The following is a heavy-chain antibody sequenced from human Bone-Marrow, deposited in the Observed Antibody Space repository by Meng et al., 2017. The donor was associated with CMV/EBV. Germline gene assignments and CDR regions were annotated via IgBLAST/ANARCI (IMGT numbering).Heavy chain of an antibody. CDR3: ARGLGVTPGYGRYV. Sequence: ASVKVSCKASGYTFTGYYMHWVRQAPGQGLEWMGWINPNSGGTNYAQKFQGRVTMTRDTSISTAYMELSRLRSDDTAVYYCARGLGVTPGYGRYVWGQGTTVAVSS. CDR2: INPNSGGT. J-gene: IGHJ6*02. D-gene: IGHD3-16*01. CDR1: GYTFTGYY. V-gene: IGHV1-2*02.